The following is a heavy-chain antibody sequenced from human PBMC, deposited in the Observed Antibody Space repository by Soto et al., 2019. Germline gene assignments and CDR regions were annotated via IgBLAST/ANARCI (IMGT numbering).Heavy chain of an antibody. CDR3: ARPRRSLYGSGHNWFDP. V-gene: IGHV4-34*01. J-gene: IGHJ5*02. CDR1: GGSFSGYY. Sequence: PSETLSLTCAVYGGSFSGYYWSWIRQPPGKGLEWIGEINHSGSTNYNPSPKSRVTISVDTSKNQFSLKLSSVTAADTTVYYCARPRRSLYGSGHNWFDPWGQGTLVTVSS. CDR2: INHSGST. D-gene: IGHD3-10*01.